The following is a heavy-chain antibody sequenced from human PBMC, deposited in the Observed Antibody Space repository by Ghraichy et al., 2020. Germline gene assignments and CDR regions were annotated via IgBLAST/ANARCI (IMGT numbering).Heavy chain of an antibody. CDR3: ATHYYGSGSVDY. CDR2: IYYSGST. D-gene: IGHD3-10*01. V-gene: IGHV4-39*01. Sequence: ESLNISCTVSGGSISSSSYYWGWIRQPPGKGLEWIGSIYYSGSTYYNPSLKSRVTISVDTSKNQFSLKLSSVTAADTAVYYCATHYYGSGSVDYRGQGTLVTVSS. CDR1: GGSISSSSYY. J-gene: IGHJ4*02.